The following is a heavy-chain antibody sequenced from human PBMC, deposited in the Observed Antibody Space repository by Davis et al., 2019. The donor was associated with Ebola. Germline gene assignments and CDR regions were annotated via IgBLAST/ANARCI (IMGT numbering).Heavy chain of an antibody. D-gene: IGHD3-3*01. CDR3: ARGCYDFWSGCGFDP. CDR2: INPSGGST. J-gene: IGHJ5*02. Sequence: ASVKVSCKASGYTFTGYDINWVRQAPGQGLEWMGIINPSGGSTSYAQKFQGRVTMTRDTSTSTVYMELSSLRSEDTAVYYCARGCYDFWSGCGFDPWGQGTLVTVSS. CDR1: GYTFTGYD. V-gene: IGHV1-46*01.